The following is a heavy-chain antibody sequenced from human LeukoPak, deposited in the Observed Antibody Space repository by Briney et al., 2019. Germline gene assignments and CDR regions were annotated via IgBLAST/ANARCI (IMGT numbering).Heavy chain of an antibody. Sequence: PGGSLRLSCAASGFTFSSYAISWVRQAPGKGLEWVSAISGSGGSTYYADSVKGRFTISRDNSKNTLYLQMNSLRAEDTAVYYCAKDPRTRGSGNPYFDYWGQGTLVTVSS. CDR3: AKDPRTRGSGNPYFDY. D-gene: IGHD3-10*01. CDR2: ISGSGGST. J-gene: IGHJ4*02. CDR1: GFTFSSYA. V-gene: IGHV3-23*01.